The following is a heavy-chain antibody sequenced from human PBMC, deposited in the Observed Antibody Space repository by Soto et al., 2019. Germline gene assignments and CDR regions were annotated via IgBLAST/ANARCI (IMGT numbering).Heavy chain of an antibody. J-gene: IGHJ6*02. D-gene: IGHD3-9*01. CDR1: GFTISSYG. V-gene: IGHV3-23*01. CDR2: ISGSGSNT. Sequence: SLRLSCAASGFTISSYGMHWVRQAPGKGLEWVSAISGSGSNTYYADSVKGRFTISRDNSKNTLFLQMNSLRAEDTAVYYCAKALRYFDWLVRPWNAMDVWGQGTTVTVSS. CDR3: AKALRYFDWLVRPWNAMDV.